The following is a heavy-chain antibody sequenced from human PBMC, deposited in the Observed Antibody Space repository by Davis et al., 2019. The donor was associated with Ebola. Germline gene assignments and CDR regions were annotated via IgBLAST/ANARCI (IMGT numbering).Heavy chain of an antibody. D-gene: IGHD1-26*01. CDR3: AKDRGATTPVRFDY. V-gene: IGHV3-23*01. CDR2: ISGSGGST. CDR1: GFTFSSYA. J-gene: IGHJ4*02. Sequence: GESLKISCAASGFTFSSYAMSWVRQAPGKGLEWVSAISGSGGSTYYADSVKGRFTISRDNSKNTLYLQMNSLRAEDTAVYYCAKDRGATTPVRFDYWGQGTLVTVSS.